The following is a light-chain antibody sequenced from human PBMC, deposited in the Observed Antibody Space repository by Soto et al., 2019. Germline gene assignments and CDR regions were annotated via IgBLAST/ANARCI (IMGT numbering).Light chain of an antibody. J-gene: IGKJ4*01. CDR1: ESVGTY. CDR3: QQRIAWPLT. V-gene: IGKV3-11*01. Sequence: EIVLTQSPATLSLSPGERAALSCRANESVGTYLGWYQQKVDQAPSHLIYDASKRATGTPAWFSGSGSGTYFTLTISILDPEYFVVYYCQQRIAWPLTFGGGTKVDIK. CDR2: DAS.